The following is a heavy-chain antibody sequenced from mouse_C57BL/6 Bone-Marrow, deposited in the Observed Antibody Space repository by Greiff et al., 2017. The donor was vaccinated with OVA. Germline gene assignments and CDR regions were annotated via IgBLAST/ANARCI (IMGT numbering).Heavy chain of an antibody. CDR3: TKDGYYEGAY. D-gene: IGHD2-3*01. Sequence: EVKVVESGEGLVKPGGSLKLSCAASGFTFSSYAMSWVRQTPEKRLEWVAYISSGGDYIYYADTVKGRFTISRDNARNTLYLQMSSLKSEDTAMYYCTKDGYYEGAYWGQGTLVTVSA. V-gene: IGHV5-9-1*02. CDR2: ISSGGDYI. CDR1: GFTFSSYA. J-gene: IGHJ3*01.